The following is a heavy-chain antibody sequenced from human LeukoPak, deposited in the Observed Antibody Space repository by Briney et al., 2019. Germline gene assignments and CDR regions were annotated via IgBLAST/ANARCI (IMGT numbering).Heavy chain of an antibody. V-gene: IGHV1-18*01. CDR1: GYTFTSYG. D-gene: IGHD1-14*01. CDR2: ISAYNGNT. Sequence: ASVKVSCKASGYTFTSYGISWVRQAPGQGLEWMGWISAYNGNTSYAQKLQGRVTMTTDTSTSTAYMELRSLRSDDTAVYYCARGNHPRAARGYFDYWGQGTLVTVSS. J-gene: IGHJ4*02. CDR3: ARGNHPRAARGYFDY.